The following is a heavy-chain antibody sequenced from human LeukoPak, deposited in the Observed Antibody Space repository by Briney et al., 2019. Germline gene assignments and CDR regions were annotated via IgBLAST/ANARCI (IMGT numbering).Heavy chain of an antibody. CDR2: ISYDGSNK. D-gene: IGHD3-22*01. CDR3: ARDRGETYYDSSGLDY. CDR1: GFTFSSYA. V-gene: IGHV3-30*04. J-gene: IGHJ4*02. Sequence: PGGSLRLSCAASGFTFSSYAMHWVRQAPGKGLEWVAVISYDGSNKYYADSVKGRFTISRDNSKNTLYLQMNSLRAEDTAVYYCARDRGETYYDSSGLDYWGQGTLVTVSS.